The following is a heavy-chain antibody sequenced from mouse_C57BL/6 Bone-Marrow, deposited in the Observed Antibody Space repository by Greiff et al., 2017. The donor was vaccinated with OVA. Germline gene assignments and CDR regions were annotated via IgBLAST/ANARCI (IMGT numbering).Heavy chain of an antibody. D-gene: IGHD1-1*01. CDR1: GFTFSDYG. CDR3: ARDYYGSSYPHWYFDV. J-gene: IGHJ1*03. Sequence: EVKSVESGGGLVKPGGSLKLSCAASGFTFSDYGMHWVRQAPEKGLEWVAYISSGSSTIYYADTVKGRFTISRDNAKNTLFLQMTSLRSEDTAMYYCARDYYGSSYPHWYFDVWGTGTTVTVSS. V-gene: IGHV5-17*01. CDR2: ISSGSSTI.